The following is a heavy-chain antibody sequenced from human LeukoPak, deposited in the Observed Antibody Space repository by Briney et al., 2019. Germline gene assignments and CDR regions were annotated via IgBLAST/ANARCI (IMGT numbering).Heavy chain of an antibody. Sequence: GASVKVSCKASGYTFTAYSMHWVRQAPGQGLEYMGWLNPNSGDTNSAQRFQGRVTMTRDTSMSTAYMELSGLRSDDTAAYYCARDNVFRSADAFDIWGQGTMVTVSS. CDR2: LNPNSGDT. V-gene: IGHV1-2*02. D-gene: IGHD3-3*01. CDR3: ARDNVFRSADAFDI. J-gene: IGHJ3*02. CDR1: GYTFTAYS.